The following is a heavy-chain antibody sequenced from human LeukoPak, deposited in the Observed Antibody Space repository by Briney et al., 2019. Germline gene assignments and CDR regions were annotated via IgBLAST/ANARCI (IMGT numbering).Heavy chain of an antibody. V-gene: IGHV4-34*01. CDR2: INHSGST. Sequence: SETLSLTCAVYGGSFSGYYWSWIRQPPGKGLEWIGEINHSGSTNYNPSLKSRVTISVDTSKNQFSQKLSSVTAADTAVYYCARVPLAVAGRGDYWGQGTLVTVSS. D-gene: IGHD6-19*01. CDR3: ARVPLAVAGRGDY. J-gene: IGHJ4*02. CDR1: GGSFSGYY.